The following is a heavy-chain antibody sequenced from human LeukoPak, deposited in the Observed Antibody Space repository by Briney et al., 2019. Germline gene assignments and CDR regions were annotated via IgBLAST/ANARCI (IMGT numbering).Heavy chain of an antibody. CDR3: ALIREAFGGVIADY. CDR2: ISYDGSNK. V-gene: IGHV3-30*04. CDR1: GFTFSSYA. J-gene: IGHJ4*02. D-gene: IGHD3-3*01. Sequence: PGGSLRLSCAASGFTFSSYAMHWVRQAPGKGLEWVAVISYDGSNKYYADSVKGRFTISRDNSKNTLSLQMNSLRAEDAAVYYCALIREAFGGVIADYWGQGTLV.